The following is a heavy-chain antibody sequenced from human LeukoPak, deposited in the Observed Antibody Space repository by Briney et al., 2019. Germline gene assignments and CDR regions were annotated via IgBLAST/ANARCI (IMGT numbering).Heavy chain of an antibody. J-gene: IGHJ4*02. CDR1: GFTFSNYW. Sequence: GGSLRLSCAASGFTFSNYWMTWVRQAPGQGLEWVASIKEDGSETHYVDSVRGRFTISRDNDKNSLYLQMNNLRAEDTAMYYCARDKGDYDTSGSLFVFGGQGTLVTVSS. V-gene: IGHV3-7*03. CDR3: ARDKGDYDTSGSLFVF. CDR2: IKEDGSET. D-gene: IGHD3-22*01.